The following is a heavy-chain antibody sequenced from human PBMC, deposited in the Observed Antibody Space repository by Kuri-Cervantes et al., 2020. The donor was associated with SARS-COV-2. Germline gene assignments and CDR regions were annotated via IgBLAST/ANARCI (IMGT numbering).Heavy chain of an antibody. CDR3: ARVPVGCYLKSYFDY. V-gene: IGHV1-2*02. D-gene: IGHD1-26*01. CDR2: INPNSGGT. J-gene: IGHJ4*02. Sequence: ASVKVSCKASGYTFTGYYMHWVRQAPGQGLEWMGWINPNSGGTNYAQKFQGRVTMTRDTSISTAYMELSRLRSDDTAVYYCARVPVGCYLKSYFDYWGQGTLVTVSS. CDR1: GYTFTGYY.